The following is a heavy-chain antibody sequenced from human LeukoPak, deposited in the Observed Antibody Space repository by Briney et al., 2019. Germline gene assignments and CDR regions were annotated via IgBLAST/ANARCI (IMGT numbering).Heavy chain of an antibody. CDR3: ARHFRPGECYIAAASCNWFDP. Sequence: PSETLSLTCTVSGGSISSGDYYWSWIRQPPGKGLEWIGSIYYSGSTYYNPSLKSRVTISVDTSKNQFSLKLSSVTAADTAVYYCARHFRPGECYIAAASCNWFDPWGRGTLVTVSS. D-gene: IGHD6-13*01. V-gene: IGHV4-39*01. CDR2: IYYSGST. CDR1: GGSISSGDYY. J-gene: IGHJ5*02.